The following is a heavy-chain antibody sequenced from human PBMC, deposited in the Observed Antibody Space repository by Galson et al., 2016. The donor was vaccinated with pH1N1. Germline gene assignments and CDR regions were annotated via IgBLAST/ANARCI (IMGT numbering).Heavy chain of an antibody. V-gene: IGHV1-69*06. D-gene: IGHD2-21*02. CDR1: RDTFSSYV. CDR3: AIMYCGGDCPPGYFDL. J-gene: IGHJ2*01. CDR2: IIPIFDTS. Sequence: SVKVSCKASRDTFSSYVFNWVRQAPGHGLEWMGGIIPIFDTSNYAQKFQGRVTITADKSTSTAYMELNSLRSEDTAIYYCAIMYCGGDCPPGYFDLWGRGTLVTVSS.